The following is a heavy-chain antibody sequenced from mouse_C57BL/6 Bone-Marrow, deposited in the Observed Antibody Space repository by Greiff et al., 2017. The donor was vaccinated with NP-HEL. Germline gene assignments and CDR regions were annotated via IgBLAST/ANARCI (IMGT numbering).Heavy chain of an antibody. J-gene: IGHJ4*01. D-gene: IGHD2-4*01. V-gene: IGHV1-81*01. Sequence: VQLQQSGAELARPGASVTLSCKASGYTFTSYGLSWVKQRTGPVLEWIGEIYPRSGNTYYNEKFKGKATLTADKSSSTAYMELRSLTSEDSAVYFCARCDYDEGSRCAMDYWGQGTSVTVSS. CDR3: ARCDYDEGSRCAMDY. CDR1: GYTFTSYG. CDR2: IYPRSGNT.